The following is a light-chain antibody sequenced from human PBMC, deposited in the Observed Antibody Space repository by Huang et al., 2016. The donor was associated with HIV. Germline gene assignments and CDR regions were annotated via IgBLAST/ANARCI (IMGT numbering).Light chain of an antibody. J-gene: IGKJ2*01. V-gene: IGKV3-15*01. CDR3: QQYRDWPPYT. CDR2: SAS. Sequence: EIVLTQSPATLSVSPGERATLSCRASQSVGSDLAWYQHRPGQAPRLLIYSASTRATGIPARFSGSGYGTDFILTVSSLQSEDFVLYYCQQYRDWPPYTFGQGTKLEIK. CDR1: QSVGSD.